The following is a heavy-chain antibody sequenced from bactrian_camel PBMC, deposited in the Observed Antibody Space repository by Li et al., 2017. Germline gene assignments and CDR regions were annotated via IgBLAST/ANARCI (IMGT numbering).Heavy chain of an antibody. CDR1: GPIPSSHC. J-gene: IGHJ4*01. D-gene: IGHD3*01. Sequence: SGGASVGAGGPLELSCTFSGPIPSSHCMRWFRQAPGKEREGFATSDVDGNTCYTDSVKGRFTISRDKAENTLHLQMNSLKPEDTAMYYCAARWPGRDYCDDPSKYTYWGQGTQVTVS. CDR2: SDVDGNT. V-gene: IGHV3S57*01. CDR3: AARWPGRDYCDDPSKYTY.